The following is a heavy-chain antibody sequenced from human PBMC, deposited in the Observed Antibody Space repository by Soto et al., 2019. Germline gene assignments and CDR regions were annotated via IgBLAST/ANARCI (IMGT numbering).Heavy chain of an antibody. CDR2: IIPIFGTA. CDR1: GGTFSSYA. Sequence: SVKVSCKASGGTFSSYAISWVRQAPGEGLEWMGGIIPIFGTANYAQKFQGRVTITADKSTSTAYMELSSLRSEDTAVYYCASGVVTPKYYLYYYGREVWGHGNRVNVSS. J-gene: IGHJ6*02. D-gene: IGHD2-2*01. V-gene: IGHV1-69*06. CDR3: ASGVVTPKYYLYYYGREV.